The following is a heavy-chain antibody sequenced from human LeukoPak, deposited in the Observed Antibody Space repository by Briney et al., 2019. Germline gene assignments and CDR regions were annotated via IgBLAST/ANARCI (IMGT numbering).Heavy chain of an antibody. V-gene: IGHV4-59*11. D-gene: IGHD1-20*01. J-gene: IGHJ5*02. CDR1: GGSISSHY. Sequence: PSETLSLTCTVSGGSISSHYWSWIRQPPGKGLEWIGYIYYSGSTNYDPSLKSRVTISVDTSKNQFSLKLSSVTAADTAVYYCARAITGTQVTPWGQGTLVTVSS. CDR2: IYYSGST. CDR3: ARAITGTQVTP.